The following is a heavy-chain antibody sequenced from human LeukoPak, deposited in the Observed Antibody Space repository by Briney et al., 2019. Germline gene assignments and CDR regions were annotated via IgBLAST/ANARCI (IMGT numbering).Heavy chain of an antibody. CDR3: AREMGATSYYYYYYMDV. D-gene: IGHD1-26*01. CDR1: GGSIGSSSYY. CDR2: IYYSGST. J-gene: IGHJ6*03. V-gene: IGHV4-39*07. Sequence: SETLSLTCTVSGGSIGSSSYYWGWIRQPPGKGLEWIGSIYYSGSTYYNPSLKSRVTISVDTSKNQFSLKLSSVTAADTAVYYCAREMGATSYYYYYYMDVWGKGTTVTVSS.